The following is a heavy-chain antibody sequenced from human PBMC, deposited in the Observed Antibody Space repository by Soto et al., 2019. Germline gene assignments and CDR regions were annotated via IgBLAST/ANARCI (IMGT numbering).Heavy chain of an antibody. J-gene: IGHJ6*02. Sequence: GGSLRLSCAASGFRFSSYGMSWVRQTPGKGLEWVSAISGSGGRTFYADSVQGRFTISRDNSKNTLYLQMNSLRAEDTAVYYCAKDIFVTSYGYTDYYGMDVRGQGTTVTVSS. CDR1: GFRFSSYG. D-gene: IGHD6-13*01. CDR3: AKDIFVTSYGYTDYYGMDV. CDR2: ISGSGGRT. V-gene: IGHV3-23*01.